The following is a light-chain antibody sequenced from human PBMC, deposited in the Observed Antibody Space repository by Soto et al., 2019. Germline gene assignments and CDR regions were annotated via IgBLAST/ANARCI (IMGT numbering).Light chain of an antibody. CDR2: EVS. J-gene: IGLJ1*01. CDR1: SSDVGAYDF. Sequence: CVLTQPASGSRSPGQSITITCTRTSSDVGAYDFVSWYQQHPDKAPKLMIYEVSNRPSGVSNRFSGSKSVNTATLTISGLQAEDEADYYCSSYTSSSTRVFGTGTKVTVL. CDR3: SSYTSSSTRV. V-gene: IGLV2-14*03.